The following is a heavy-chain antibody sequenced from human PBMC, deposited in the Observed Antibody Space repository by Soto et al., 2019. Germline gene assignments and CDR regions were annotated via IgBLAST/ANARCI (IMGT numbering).Heavy chain of an antibody. D-gene: IGHD3-16*01. CDR3: ARIVGGEWFDP. CDR2: IYSSGST. Sequence: SETLSLTCTVSGGSISSYYWSWIRQPPGKGLEWIGYIYSSGSTNYNPSLKSRVTISVDTSKNQFSLKLSSVTAADTAVYYCARIVGGEWFDPWGQGTLVPVSS. J-gene: IGHJ5*02. V-gene: IGHV4-59*01. CDR1: GGSISSYY.